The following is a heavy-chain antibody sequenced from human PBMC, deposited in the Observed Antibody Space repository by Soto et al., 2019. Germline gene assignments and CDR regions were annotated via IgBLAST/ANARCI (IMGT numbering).Heavy chain of an antibody. D-gene: IGHD3-3*01. V-gene: IGHV4-31*03. CDR1: GGSVSSGSYY. CDR2: IYYSGST. Sequence: SETLSLTCTVSGGSVSSGSYYWSWIRQHPGKGLEWIGYIYYSGSTYHNPSLKSRVTISVDTSKNQFSLKLSSVTAADTAVYYCARRADFWSGYYTDYYYGMDAWGQGTTVTVSS. CDR3: ARRADFWSGYYTDYYYGMDA. J-gene: IGHJ6*02.